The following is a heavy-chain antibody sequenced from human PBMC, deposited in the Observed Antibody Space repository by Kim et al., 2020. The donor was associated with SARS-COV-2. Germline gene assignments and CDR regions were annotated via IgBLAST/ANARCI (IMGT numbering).Heavy chain of an antibody. D-gene: IGHD3-10*01. V-gene: IGHV1-3*01. CDR3: ARGLWFGELWGGAFDI. CDR1: GYTFTSYA. CDR2: INAGNGNT. Sequence: ASVKVSCKASGYTFTSYAMHWVRQAPGQRLEWMGWINAGNGNTKYSQKFQGRVTITRDTSASTAYMELSSLRSEDTAVYYCARGLWFGELWGGAFDIWGQGTMVTVSS. J-gene: IGHJ3*02.